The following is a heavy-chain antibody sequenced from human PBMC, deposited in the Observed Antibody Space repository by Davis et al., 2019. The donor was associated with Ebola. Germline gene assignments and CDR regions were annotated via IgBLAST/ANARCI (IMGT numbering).Heavy chain of an antibody. Sequence: SVKVSCKASGGTFSSYAISWVRQAPGQGLEWMGGIIPILGIANYAQKFQGRVTITADKSTSTAYMELNSLRPEDTAIYYCARDDGDSVEDGWFDPWGQGTLVTVSS. CDR3: ARDDGDSVEDGWFDP. V-gene: IGHV1-69*10. D-gene: IGHD4-17*01. CDR2: IIPILGIA. CDR1: GGTFSSYA. J-gene: IGHJ5*02.